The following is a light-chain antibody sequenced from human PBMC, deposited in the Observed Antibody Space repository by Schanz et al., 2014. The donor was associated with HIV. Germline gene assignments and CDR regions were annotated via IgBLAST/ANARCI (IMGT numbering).Light chain of an antibody. CDR1: SSDVGGYYY. CDR3: GSFTTRNIWV. J-gene: IGLJ3*02. CDR2: EVT. Sequence: QSALTQPPSASGSPGQSVNISCTGTSSDVGGYYYVSWYQQHPGKAPKLMIYEVTKRPSGVPDRFSGSRSGNTASLTISGLEDEDEADYYCGSFTTRNIWVFGGGTKLTV. V-gene: IGLV2-8*01.